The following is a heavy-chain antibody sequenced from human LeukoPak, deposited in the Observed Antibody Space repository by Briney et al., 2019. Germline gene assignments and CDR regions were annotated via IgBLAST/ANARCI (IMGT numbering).Heavy chain of an antibody. CDR2: IANGRT. D-gene: IGHD3-10*01. Sequence: SETLSLTCTVSGDAISTYYWNCIRQTPGKGLEWIGYIANGRTDYNPSLKSRVFISVDTSKNQISLKLTSVTAADTAVYFCARDKAHTYGYYFDPWGQGTQVLVSS. V-gene: IGHV4-4*08. J-gene: IGHJ4*02. CDR3: ARDKAHTYGYYFDP. CDR1: GDAISTYY.